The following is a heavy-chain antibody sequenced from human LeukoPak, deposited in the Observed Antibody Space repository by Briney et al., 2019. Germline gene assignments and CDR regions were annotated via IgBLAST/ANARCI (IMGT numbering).Heavy chain of an antibody. D-gene: IGHD3-9*01. Sequence: PGGSLRLSCAASGFTFSSYSMNWVRQAPGKGLEWVSSISSSSSYIHYADSVKGRFTISRDNAKNSLYLQMNSLRAEDTAVYYCARATIFGWFDPWGQGTLVTVSS. J-gene: IGHJ5*02. CDR1: GFTFSSYS. CDR2: ISSSSSYI. V-gene: IGHV3-21*01. CDR3: ARATIFGWFDP.